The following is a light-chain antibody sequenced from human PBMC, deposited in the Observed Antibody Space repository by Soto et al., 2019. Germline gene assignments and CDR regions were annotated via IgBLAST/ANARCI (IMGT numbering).Light chain of an antibody. CDR1: QSVKKN. J-gene: IGKJ1*01. V-gene: IGKV3-15*01. CDR3: QQYDNWPPLT. Sequence: EVVMTQSPATLSASPGERATLSCRASQSVKKNLAWYRQTLGQAPRLLVYSATTRAAGVPPRFSGSGSGTEFTLTISSLQSEDSAVYYCQQYDNWPPLTFGQGTKVEI. CDR2: SAT.